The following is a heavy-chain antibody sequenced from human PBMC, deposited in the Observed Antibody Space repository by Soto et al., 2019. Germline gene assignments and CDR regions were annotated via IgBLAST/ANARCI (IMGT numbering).Heavy chain of an antibody. CDR2: IYSDGTT. D-gene: IGHD2-15*01. V-gene: IGHV4-4*07. CDR1: GGSISGYY. Sequence: SETLSLTCTVSGGSISGYYWSWVRQPAGKGLEWVGRIYSDGTTNYSPSLKSRVTMSLDTSKDQFSLHLNSVTAADTAVYYCSRVGCRNSEGYTRGIDVWGQGTTVTVSS. CDR3: SRVGCRNSEGYTRGIDV. J-gene: IGHJ6*02.